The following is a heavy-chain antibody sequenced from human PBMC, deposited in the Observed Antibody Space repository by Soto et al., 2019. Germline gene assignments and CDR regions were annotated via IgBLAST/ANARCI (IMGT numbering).Heavy chain of an antibody. CDR1: GFTFDDYA. V-gene: IGHV3-9*01. CDR2: ISWNSGSI. J-gene: IGHJ6*02. CDR3: VNDHNWAPYYCMDV. D-gene: IGHD1-20*01. Sequence: PGGSLRLSCAASGFTFDDYAMHWVRQAPGKGLEWVSGISWNSGSIDYADSVKGRFTISRDNAKNSLYLQMNSLRPEDTALYYCVNDHNWAPYYCMDVRGQGTTVT.